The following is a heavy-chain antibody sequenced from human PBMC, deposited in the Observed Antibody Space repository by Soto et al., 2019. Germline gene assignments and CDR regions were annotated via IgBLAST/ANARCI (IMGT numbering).Heavy chain of an antibody. V-gene: IGHV1-2*04. CDR2: INPNSGGT. Sequence: XSVKVSCKASGYTFTCYYMHWVRQAPGQGLEWMGWINPNSGGTNYAQKFQGWVTMTRDTSISTAYMELSRLRSDDTAVYYCARDMVGIAARHFVYYGMDVWGQGTTVTVSS. CDR3: ARDMVGIAARHFVYYGMDV. D-gene: IGHD6-6*01. J-gene: IGHJ6*02. CDR1: GYTFTCYY.